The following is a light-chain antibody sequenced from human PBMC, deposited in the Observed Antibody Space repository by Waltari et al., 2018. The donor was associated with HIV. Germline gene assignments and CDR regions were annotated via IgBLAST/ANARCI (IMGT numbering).Light chain of an antibody. J-gene: IGKJ4*01. V-gene: IGKV1-39*01. CDR2: SVF. CDR1: QSISNH. Sequence: DIQMTQSPPSLSASVGDRVIITCRANQSISNHLNWYQQKPGRAPNLLIYSVFNLQSGVPSRFSGSGSGTDFSLTIISLQPEDFATYYCQQSYSTLVTFGGGTKVEIK. CDR3: QQSYSTLVT.